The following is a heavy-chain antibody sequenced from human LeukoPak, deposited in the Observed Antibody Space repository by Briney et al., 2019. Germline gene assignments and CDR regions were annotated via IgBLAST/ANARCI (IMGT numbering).Heavy chain of an antibody. CDR1: GFNFSNYE. Sequence: GGSLRLSCAASGFNFSNYEMNWIRQAPGRGLEWISAMSRGGITIYYAGSVKGRFTISRDDARNSVFLQMTSLRPDDTAIYYCARERAGDPGGEEVFGAAPYDYWGQGTLVTVSS. J-gene: IGHJ4*02. CDR2: MSRGGITI. V-gene: IGHV3-48*03. D-gene: IGHD3-3*01. CDR3: ARERAGDPGGEEVFGAAPYDY.